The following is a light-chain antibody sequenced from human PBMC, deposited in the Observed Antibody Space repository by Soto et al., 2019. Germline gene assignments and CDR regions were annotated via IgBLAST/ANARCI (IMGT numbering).Light chain of an antibody. CDR3: QQFNNWPPWT. J-gene: IGKJ1*01. V-gene: IGKV3-15*01. CDR2: GAS. CDR1: QSVSSN. Sequence: IVMTQSPATLSVSPGERATLSCRASQSVSSNLAWYQQKPGQPPRLLIYGASTRATGIPARFSGSGSGTDFTLTISSLQYEDFAVYYCQQFNNWPPWTFGQGTRVEIK.